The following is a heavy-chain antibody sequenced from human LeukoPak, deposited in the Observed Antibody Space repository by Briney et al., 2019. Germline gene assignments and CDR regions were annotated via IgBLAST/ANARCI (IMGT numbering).Heavy chain of an antibody. J-gene: IGHJ4*02. D-gene: IGHD6-13*01. CDR1: GFTFSSYA. CDR2: ISGSGGST. V-gene: IGHV3-23*01. Sequence: GGSLRLSCAASGFTFSSYAMSWVRQAPGKGLEWVSAISGSGGSTYYADSVKGRFTISRDNSKNTLYLQMNSLRAEDTAVYYCAKVKYGSSWYEDYSDYWGQGTLVTVSS. CDR3: AKVKYGSSWYEDYSDY.